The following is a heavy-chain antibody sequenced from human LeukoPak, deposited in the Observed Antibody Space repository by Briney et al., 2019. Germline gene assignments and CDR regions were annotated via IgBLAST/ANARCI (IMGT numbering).Heavy chain of an antibody. V-gene: IGHV4-59*08. CDR2: IYYSGST. D-gene: IGHD3-10*01. Sequence: SETLSLTCTVSGDSISSYYWSWIRQPPGKGLEWIGYIYYSGSTTYNPSLKSRVTISVDTSKNQFSLKLSPVTAADTAVYYCARRGYYGSGTYYYSWFDPWGQGTLVTVSS. J-gene: IGHJ5*02. CDR3: ARRGYYGSGTYYYSWFDP. CDR1: GDSISSYY.